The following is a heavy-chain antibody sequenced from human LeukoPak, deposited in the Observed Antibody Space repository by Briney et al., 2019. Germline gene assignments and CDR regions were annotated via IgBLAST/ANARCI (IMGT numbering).Heavy chain of an antibody. CDR3: AREWQLVRGTVDY. D-gene: IGHD6-6*01. Sequence: PGGSLRLSCAASGFTFSSYSMNWVRQAPGKGLEWVSSISSSSSYIYYADSVKGRFTISRDNAKNSLYLQMNSLRAEDTAVYYCAREWQLVRGTVDYWGQGTLVTVSS. CDR1: GFTFSSYS. CDR2: ISSSSSYI. V-gene: IGHV3-21*01. J-gene: IGHJ4*02.